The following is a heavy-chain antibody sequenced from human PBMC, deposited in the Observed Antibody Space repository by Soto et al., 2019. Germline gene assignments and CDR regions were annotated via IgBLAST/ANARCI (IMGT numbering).Heavy chain of an antibody. Sequence: GGSLRLSCAASGFTFSSYAMHWVRQAPGKGLEWVAVISYDGSNKYYADSVKGRFTISRDNSKNTLYLQMNSLRAEDTAVYYCARAVVVAANYYYYGMDVWGQGTTVTVSS. CDR1: GFTFSSYA. V-gene: IGHV3-30-3*01. CDR3: ARAVVVAANYYYYGMDV. D-gene: IGHD2-15*01. J-gene: IGHJ6*02. CDR2: ISYDGSNK.